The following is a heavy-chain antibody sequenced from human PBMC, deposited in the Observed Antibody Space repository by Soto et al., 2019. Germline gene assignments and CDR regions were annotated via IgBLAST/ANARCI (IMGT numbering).Heavy chain of an antibody. CDR2: IFSNDEK. J-gene: IGHJ6*02. V-gene: IGHV2-26*04. Sequence: GPTLVNPTETLALTCTVSGFSLSNARMGVSWIRQPPGKALEWLAHIFSNDEKSCSTSLKSRLTISKDTSKSQVVLTMTNMDPVDTATYYCACLSGYFGGIDVSGQGTTVTGSS. CDR1: GFSLSNARMG. CDR3: ACLSGYFGGIDV. D-gene: IGHD3-22*01.